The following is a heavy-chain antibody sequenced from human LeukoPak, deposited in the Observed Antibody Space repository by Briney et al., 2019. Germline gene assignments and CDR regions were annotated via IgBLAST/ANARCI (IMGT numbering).Heavy chain of an antibody. V-gene: IGHV1-69*13. Sequence: VASVKVSCKASGGTFSSYAISWVRQAPRQGLEWMGGIIPIFGTANYAQKFQGRVTITADESTSTAYMELSSLRSEDTAVYYCAVYSYGWYYGMDVWGKGTTVTVSS. CDR2: IIPIFGTA. J-gene: IGHJ6*04. CDR3: AVYSYGWYYGMDV. CDR1: GGTFSSYA. D-gene: IGHD5-18*01.